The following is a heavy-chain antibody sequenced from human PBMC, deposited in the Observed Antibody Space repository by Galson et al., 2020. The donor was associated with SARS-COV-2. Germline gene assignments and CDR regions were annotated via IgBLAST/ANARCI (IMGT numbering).Heavy chain of an antibody. CDR3: AKESWFDP. Sequence: GMHWVRQAPGKGLEWVAFIRYDGSNEYYADSVKGRFTISRDNSENTVYLQMNSLRAEDTAMYYCAKESWFDPWGQGTLVTVS. J-gene: IGHJ5*02. V-gene: IGHV3-30*02. CDR2: IRYDGSNE. CDR1: G.